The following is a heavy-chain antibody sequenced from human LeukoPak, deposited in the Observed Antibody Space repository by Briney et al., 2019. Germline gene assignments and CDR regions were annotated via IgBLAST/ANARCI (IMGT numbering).Heavy chain of an antibody. J-gene: IGHJ4*02. CDR2: ISSSSSYI. CDR3: AKLAYDTSGYPC. CDR1: GFTFSSYS. V-gene: IGHV3-21*04. D-gene: IGHD3-22*01. Sequence: GGSLRLSCAASGFTFSSYSMNWVRQAPGKGLEWVSSISSSSSYIYYADSVKGRFTISRDNSRNTLYLQMNSLRAEDAAVYYCAKLAYDTSGYPCWGQGTLVTVSS.